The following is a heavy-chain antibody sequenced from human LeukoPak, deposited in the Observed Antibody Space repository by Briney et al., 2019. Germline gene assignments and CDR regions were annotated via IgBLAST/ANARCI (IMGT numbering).Heavy chain of an antibody. CDR1: EFTFTSNG. CDR2: ISSNGGST. Sequence: PGGSLRLSCSASEFTFTSNGMHWVRQAPGKGLEYVSAISSNGGSTYYADSVKGRFTISRDNSKNTLYLQMSSLRAEDTALNYCVKGSDLCTGYDGVSFDPWGQGTLVTVSS. V-gene: IGHV3-64D*06. D-gene: IGHD3/OR15-3a*01. J-gene: IGHJ5*02. CDR3: VKGSDLCTGYDGVSFDP.